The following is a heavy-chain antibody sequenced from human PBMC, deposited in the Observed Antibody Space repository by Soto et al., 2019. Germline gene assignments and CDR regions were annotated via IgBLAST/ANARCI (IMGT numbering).Heavy chain of an antibody. CDR1: GFTFSDHY. J-gene: IGHJ6*01. Sequence: EVQLVESGGGLVQPGGSLRLSCAASGFTFSDHYMDWVRQAPGKGLEWVARSRNGVNSHTTEYAASVKGRFTISRDESKSSLYLQMNSLKIEDTAVYYCTRGLLGGAPSYTFHGMDVWGQGTTVTVSS. V-gene: IGHV3-72*01. D-gene: IGHD1-26*01. CDR2: SRNGVNSHTT. CDR3: TRGLLGGAPSYTFHGMDV.